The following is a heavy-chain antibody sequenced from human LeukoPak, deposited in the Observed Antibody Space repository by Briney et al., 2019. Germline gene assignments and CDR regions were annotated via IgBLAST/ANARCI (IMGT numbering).Heavy chain of an antibody. CDR1: GGSISSYY. V-gene: IGHV4-59*01. J-gene: IGHJ3*02. Sequence: SETLSLTCTVSGGSISSYYWSWIRQPPGKGLEWIGYIYYSGSTNYNPSLKSRVTISVDTSKNQFSLKLSSVTAADTAVYYCARGGNGSGSYPLDAFDIWGQGTMVTVSS. D-gene: IGHD3-10*01. CDR3: ARGGNGSGSYPLDAFDI. CDR2: IYYSGST.